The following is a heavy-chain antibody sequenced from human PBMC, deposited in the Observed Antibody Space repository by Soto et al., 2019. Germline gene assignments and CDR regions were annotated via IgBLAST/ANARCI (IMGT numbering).Heavy chain of an antibody. CDR2: ISWDGGST. CDR3: TKTVHTALVGPFYFDS. D-gene: IGHD1-26*01. V-gene: IGHV3-43D*04. Sequence: LRLSCAASGFTFDNYAMHWVRQAPGRGLEWVSLISWDGGSTYYADSVKGRFTISRDNSKNSLFLQMNSLRTEDSAFYYCTKTVHTALVGPFYFDSWGRGTLVTVSS. CDR1: GFTFDNYA. J-gene: IGHJ4*01.